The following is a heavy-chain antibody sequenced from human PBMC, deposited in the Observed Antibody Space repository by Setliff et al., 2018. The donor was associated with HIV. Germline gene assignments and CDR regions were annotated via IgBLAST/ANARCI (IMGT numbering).Heavy chain of an antibody. CDR3: AKVYYDSSGYIFFPGLPDY. CDR1: GFTVSSNY. V-gene: IGHV3-53*01. Sequence: PGGSLRLSCAASGFTVSSNYMSWVRQAPGKGLEWVSVIYSGGSTYYADSVKGRFTISRDNSKNTLYLQMNSLRAEDTAVYYCAKVYYDSSGYIFFPGLPDYWGQGTLVTVSS. D-gene: IGHD3-22*01. J-gene: IGHJ4*02. CDR2: IYSGGST.